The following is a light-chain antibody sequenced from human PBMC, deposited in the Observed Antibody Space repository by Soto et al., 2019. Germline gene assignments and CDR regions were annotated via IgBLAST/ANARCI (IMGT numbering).Light chain of an antibody. CDR1: QIISSY. J-gene: IGKJ1*01. CDR3: QQSYSTPQT. CDR2: AAS. V-gene: IGKV1-39*01. Sequence: DIQMTQSPSSLSASVGDRFTITCRARQIISSYLNWYQQKPGKAPKLLIYAASSLQSGVPSRFSGSGSGTDFTLTISSLQPEDFATYYCQQSYSTPQTFGQGTKVDIK.